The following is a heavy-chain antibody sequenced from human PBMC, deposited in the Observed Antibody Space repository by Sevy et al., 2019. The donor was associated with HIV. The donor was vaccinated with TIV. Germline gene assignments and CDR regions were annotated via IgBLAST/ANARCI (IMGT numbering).Heavy chain of an antibody. CDR2: ISGSGGTT. V-gene: IGHV3-23*01. CDR3: AKGYGSGSPPDY. J-gene: IGHJ4*02. CDR1: GFIFNSYT. D-gene: IGHD3-10*01. Sequence: GGSLRLSCAASGFIFNSYTMYWVRQAPGRGLEWVSAISGSGGTTYYADSVKGRFTISRDNSKKKVELQMNSLTVEDTAVYYCAKGYGSGSPPDYWGQRTLVTVSS.